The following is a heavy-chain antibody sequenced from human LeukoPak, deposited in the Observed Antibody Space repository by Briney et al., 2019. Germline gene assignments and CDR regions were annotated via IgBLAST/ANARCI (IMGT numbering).Heavy chain of an antibody. CDR2: INPDSGGT. CDR1: GYTFTRYY. V-gene: IGHV1-2*02. D-gene: IGHD5-18*01. J-gene: IGHJ3*01. Sequence: ASVKVSFQASGYTFTRYYMHWLRQAPGQGLEWMGWINPDSGGTVYAQKYKGRITMTRDTSISTVYMELSRLRPDDTAIYYCARDRSRYSDAKHAFDLWGQGTMVTVSS. CDR3: ARDRSRYSDAKHAFDL.